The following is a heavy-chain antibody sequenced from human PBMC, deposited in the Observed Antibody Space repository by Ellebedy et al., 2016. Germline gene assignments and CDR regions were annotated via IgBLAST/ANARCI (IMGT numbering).Heavy chain of an antibody. CDR2: ISWDGGST. CDR3: AMTTDGYNQFDN. J-gene: IGHJ4*02. Sequence: GGSLRLSCAASGFTFDAYNMHWVRQAPGKGLEWVSLISWDGGSTYYADSVKGRFTISRDNSKNALYLQMSSLRSEDTARYYCAMTTDGYNQFDNWGQGTLVIVSS. D-gene: IGHD5-24*01. V-gene: IGHV3-43*01. CDR1: GFTFDAYN.